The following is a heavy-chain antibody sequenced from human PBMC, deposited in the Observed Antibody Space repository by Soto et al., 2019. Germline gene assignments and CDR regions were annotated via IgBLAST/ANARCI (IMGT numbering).Heavy chain of an antibody. Sequence: ASETLSLTCTVSGGSISSGDYYWSWIRQPPGKGLEWIGYIYYSGSTYYNPSLKSRVTISVDTSKNQFSLKLSSVTAADTAVYYCARSYDSSGYYYWGQGTLVTVSS. CDR3: ARSYDSSGYYY. D-gene: IGHD3-22*01. J-gene: IGHJ4*02. V-gene: IGHV4-30-4*01. CDR2: IYYSGST. CDR1: GGSISSGDYY.